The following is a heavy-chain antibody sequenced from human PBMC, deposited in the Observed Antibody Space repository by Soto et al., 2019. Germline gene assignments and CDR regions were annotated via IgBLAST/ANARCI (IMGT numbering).Heavy chain of an antibody. Sequence: QLQLQESGPGLVKPSETLSLTCTVSGGSISSSSYYWGWIRQPPGKGLEWIGNLYYSGSTYYKPSLKSRATISVATSKNQFSLRLGSVTAADTAVYYCASHELLLRYWCQGTLGTVSS. CDR3: ASHELLLRY. CDR1: GGSISSSSYY. D-gene: IGHD5-18*01. J-gene: IGHJ4*02. V-gene: IGHV4-39*01. CDR2: LYYSGST.